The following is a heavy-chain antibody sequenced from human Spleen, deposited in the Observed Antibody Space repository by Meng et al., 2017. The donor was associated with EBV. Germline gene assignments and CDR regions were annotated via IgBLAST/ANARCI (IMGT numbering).Heavy chain of an antibody. Sequence: QVHRVQSGAEVKSPGASVQVSCKASGYTFTTYYMHWVRQAPGQGLEWMGIINPYGGSTTYAQKFQGRVTVTRDTSTSTVYMELSSLRSDDTAVYYCARRAVGQLTTLDYWGQGTLVTVAS. CDR2: INPYGGST. CDR3: ARRAVGQLTTLDY. J-gene: IGHJ4*02. V-gene: IGHV1-46*01. D-gene: IGHD6-13*01. CDR1: GYTFTTYY.